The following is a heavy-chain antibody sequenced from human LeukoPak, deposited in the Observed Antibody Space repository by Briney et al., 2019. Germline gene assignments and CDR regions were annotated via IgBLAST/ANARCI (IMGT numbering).Heavy chain of an antibody. J-gene: IGHJ4*02. CDR3: ARDDATYGSLLDY. CDR1: GYSFSNYG. V-gene: IGHV1-3*04. D-gene: IGHD3-10*01. CDR2: INTGNGNT. Sequence: ASVKVSCKASGYSFSNYGIYWVRQAPGQSLEWMGWINTGNGNTKYAQKFQGRVTITRDTSATTAYMELSSLTSEDTAVFYCARDDATYGSLLDYWGQGTLVTVSS.